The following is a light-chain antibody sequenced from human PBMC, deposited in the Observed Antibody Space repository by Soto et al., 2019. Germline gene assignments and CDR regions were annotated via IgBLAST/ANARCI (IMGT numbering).Light chain of an antibody. CDR2: GAT. V-gene: IGKV3D-15*01. CDR1: QSVSDS. Sequence: EVVMSQSPATLSVSPGEGATLSCRASQSVSDSLAWYQQKPGQAPRLLMSGATTRAAGTPARFSGRGSGTEFTLTLSSLQSEDFAVYYCQQYNKWPLTFGGGTKVDIK. J-gene: IGKJ4*01. CDR3: QQYNKWPLT.